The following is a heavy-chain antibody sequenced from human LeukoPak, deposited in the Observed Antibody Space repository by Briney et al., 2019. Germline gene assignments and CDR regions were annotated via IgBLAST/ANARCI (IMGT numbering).Heavy chain of an antibody. D-gene: IGHD2-15*01. V-gene: IGHV4-39*07. CDR3: ARDTGQYTPGSPGFTRFDP. CDR2: VYNSGST. CDR1: GGSISSANYY. Sequence: SETLSLTCTVSGGSISSANYYWGWIRRPPGKGLEWIGSVYNSGSTYYNPSLKSRVIVSLDTSKNQFSLRLTSVTAADTAVYYCARDTGQYTPGSPGFTRFDPWGQGTLVTVSS. J-gene: IGHJ5*02.